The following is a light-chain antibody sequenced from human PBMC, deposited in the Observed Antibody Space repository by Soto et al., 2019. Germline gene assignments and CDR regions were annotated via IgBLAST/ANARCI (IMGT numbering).Light chain of an antibody. J-gene: IGKJ4*01. CDR1: RDITDY. Sequence: DTQMTQSPSYLSASVGDRVAITCQASRDITDYLNWYQQKPGKAPKLLIYDASNLQSGVPSRFSGSGSGTDFTLTISSLQPEDFATYYCQQSYSNHALTFGGGTKVDIK. CDR2: DAS. V-gene: IGKV1-39*01. CDR3: QQSYSNHALT.